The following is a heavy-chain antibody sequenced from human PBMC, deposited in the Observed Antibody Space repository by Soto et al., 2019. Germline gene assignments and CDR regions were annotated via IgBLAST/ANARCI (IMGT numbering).Heavy chain of an antibody. CDR3: ARLVHDTRLNYMYFDF. CDR1: GVSLTSGNW. Sequence: PSETLSLTCAVSGVSLTSGNWWTWVRQSPQRGLEYIGEIFHDGTANYYPSFERRVAMSVDTSRNQFSLKLTSVTAADTAVYFCARLVHDTRLNYMYFDFWGPGTLVTVSS. V-gene: IGHV4-4*02. J-gene: IGHJ4*02. D-gene: IGHD6-6*01. CDR2: IFHDGTA.